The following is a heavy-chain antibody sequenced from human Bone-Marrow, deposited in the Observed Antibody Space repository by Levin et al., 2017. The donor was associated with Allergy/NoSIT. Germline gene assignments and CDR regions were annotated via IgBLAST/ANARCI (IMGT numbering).Heavy chain of an antibody. CDR1: GFAFSKAW. Sequence: PGESLKISCAASGFAFSKAWMNWVRQAPGKGLEWVGRISISVDGGTTDYAAPVRGRITFSRDDSKNTLYLQMNSLKTEDTAVYYCSSWYFTYGVDVWGQGTTVTVSS. CDR3: SSWYFTYGVDV. J-gene: IGHJ6*02. V-gene: IGHV3-15*07. D-gene: IGHD6-13*01. CDR2: ISISVDGGTT.